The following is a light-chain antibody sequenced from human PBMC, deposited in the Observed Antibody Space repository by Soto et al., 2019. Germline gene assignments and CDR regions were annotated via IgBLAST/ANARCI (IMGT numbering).Light chain of an antibody. CDR1: QSVRSSY. J-gene: IGKJ4*01. CDR2: GAS. CDR3: QKYSDTPT. Sequence: EIVLTQSPGTLSLSPGERATLSCRASQSVRSSYLAWYQQKPGQAPRLLIYGASSRSTGIPDRFSGSGSGTDFTVTINRLEPEDVAVYYCQKYSDTPTFGGGTKVEIK. V-gene: IGKV3-20*01.